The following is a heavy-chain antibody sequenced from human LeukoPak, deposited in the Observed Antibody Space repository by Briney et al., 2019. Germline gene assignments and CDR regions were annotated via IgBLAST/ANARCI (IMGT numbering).Heavy chain of an antibody. CDR3: AREQYNWNDDQDAFDI. J-gene: IGHJ3*02. Sequence: GASVKVSCKASGYTFTSYGISWVRQAPGQGLEWMGWISAYNGNTNYAQKLQGRVTMTTDTSTRTVYMELRSLRSDDTAVYYCAREQYNWNDDQDAFDIWGQGTMVTVSS. V-gene: IGHV1-18*01. CDR1: GYTFTSYG. CDR2: ISAYNGNT. D-gene: IGHD1-20*01.